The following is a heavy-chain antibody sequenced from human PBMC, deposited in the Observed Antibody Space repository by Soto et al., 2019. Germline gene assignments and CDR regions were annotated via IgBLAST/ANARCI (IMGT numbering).Heavy chain of an antibody. V-gene: IGHV4-31*03. CDR3: ARESRDFYYYYLDV. CDR1: CVSISSGGYY. Sequence: QVQLQESGPGLVKPSQTLSLTCTVSCVSISSGGYYWSWIRQHQGKGLEWIGYIYYTGSTYYNPSLQSRVTISVDTSKNQFYLQLSSVTAADSAVYYCARESRDFYYYYLDVWGKGTTVTVSS. J-gene: IGHJ6*03. CDR2: IYYTGST.